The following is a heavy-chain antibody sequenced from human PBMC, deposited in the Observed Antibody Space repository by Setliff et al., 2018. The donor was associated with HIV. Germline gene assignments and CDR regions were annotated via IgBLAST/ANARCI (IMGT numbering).Heavy chain of an antibody. CDR1: GGSFSGYY. J-gene: IGHJ4*02. Sequence: SETLSLTCAVYGGSFSGYYWSWIRQPPGKGLEWIGEINQSGSTNYNPSLKSRATKSVDRSKNQFSPKLSSVTAADTAVYYCARVRMGGYFDFWGQGTLVTVSS. V-gene: IGHV4-34*01. CDR2: INQSGST. D-gene: IGHD3-16*01. CDR3: ARVRMGGYFDF.